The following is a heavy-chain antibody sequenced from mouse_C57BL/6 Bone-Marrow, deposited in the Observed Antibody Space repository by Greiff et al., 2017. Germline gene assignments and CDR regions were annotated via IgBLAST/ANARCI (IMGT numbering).Heavy chain of an antibody. V-gene: IGHV1-69*01. Sequence: QVQLQQPGAELVMPGASVKLSCKASGYTFTSYWMHWVKQRPGQGLEWIGEIDPSDSYTNYNQKFKGKSTLTVDKSSRTAYMPLSSLPSEHSAVYYCARYGYYPPWFAYWGQGTLVTVSA. CDR2: IDPSDSYT. D-gene: IGHD2-3*01. J-gene: IGHJ3*01. CDR3: ARYGYYPPWFAY. CDR1: GYTFTSYW.